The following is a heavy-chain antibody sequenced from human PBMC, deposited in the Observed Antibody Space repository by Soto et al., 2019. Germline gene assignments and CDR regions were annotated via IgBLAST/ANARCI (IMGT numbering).Heavy chain of an antibody. CDR2: IYWDDDK. Sequence: QITLNESGPTVVRPTEPLTLTCRFSGFSLTTRGVGVGWIRPSPGKAPERLALIYWDDDKRYSASLKSRLTITKEDSKNPVVLTVSDLEPTDTATYYCAHRVFRTVFGVVITTAIYFAFWGQGTPVAVSS. CDR1: GFSLTTRGVG. CDR3: AHRVFRTVFGVVITTAIYFAF. V-gene: IGHV2-5*02. D-gene: IGHD3-3*01. J-gene: IGHJ4*02.